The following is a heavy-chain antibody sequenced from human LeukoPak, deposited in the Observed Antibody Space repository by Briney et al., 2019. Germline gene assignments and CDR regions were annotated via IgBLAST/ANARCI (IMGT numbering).Heavy chain of an antibody. CDR3: VRDNYGVDY. Sequence: PGGSLRLSCAASGFTFSTYWMQWVRQAPGKGLVWVSHINGDGSSTTYADSVKGRFTISRDSAKNTLYLQMNSLRAEDTAVYYCVRDNYGVDYWGQGTLVTVSS. CDR1: GFTFSTYW. J-gene: IGHJ4*02. D-gene: IGHD4-17*01. V-gene: IGHV3-74*01. CDR2: INGDGSST.